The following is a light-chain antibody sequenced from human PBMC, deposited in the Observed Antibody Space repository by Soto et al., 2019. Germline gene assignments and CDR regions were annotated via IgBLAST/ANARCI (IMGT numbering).Light chain of an antibody. J-gene: IGLJ2*01. CDR1: SSDVGNYEL. V-gene: IGLV2-14*02. Sequence: QSALTQPASVSGSPGQSITISCIGTSSDVGNYELVSWYQQLPGKAPKLIIYEVSNRPSGISSRFSGSKSGNTASLTISGLQAEDEADYYCLSYTSSNTRVFGGGTKLTVL. CDR3: LSYTSSNTRV. CDR2: EVS.